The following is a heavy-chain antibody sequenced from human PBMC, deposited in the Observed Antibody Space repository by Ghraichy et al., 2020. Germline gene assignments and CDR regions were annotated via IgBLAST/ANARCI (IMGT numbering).Heavy chain of an antibody. V-gene: IGHV3-21*01. J-gene: IGHJ1*01. D-gene: IGHD1-26*01. CDR1: GFTFSSYS. CDR3: ARGGRYYEHAEYFHH. CDR2: ISSSSTYI. Sequence: GGSLRLSCAASGFTFSSYSMNWVRQAPGKGLEWVSSISSSSTYIYYADSVKGRFTISRDNAKNSLYLQMNSLRAEDTAVYYCARGGRYYEHAEYFHHWGQGTLVTVSS.